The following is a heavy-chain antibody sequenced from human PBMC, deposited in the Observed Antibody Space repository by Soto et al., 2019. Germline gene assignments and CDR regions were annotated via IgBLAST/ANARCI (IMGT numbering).Heavy chain of an antibody. D-gene: IGHD1-1*01. V-gene: IGHV3-21*01. CDR2: ISSSSSYI. CDR3: ARAGTYYYYYYMDV. CDR1: GFTFSSYS. Sequence: GGSLRLSCAASGFTFSSYSMNWVRQAPGKGLEWVSSISSSSSYIYYADSVKGRFTISRDNAKNSLYLQMNSLRAEDTAVYYCARAGTYYYYYYMDVWGKGTTVTVSS. J-gene: IGHJ6*03.